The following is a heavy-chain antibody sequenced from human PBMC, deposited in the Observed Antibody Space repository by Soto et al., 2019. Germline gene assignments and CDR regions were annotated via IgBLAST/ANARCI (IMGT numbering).Heavy chain of an antibody. J-gene: IGHJ6*02. V-gene: IGHV3-30*18. CDR3: AKGRGRFLEWLLFTYGMDV. CDR2: ISYDGSNK. D-gene: IGHD3-3*01. CDR1: GFTSSSYG. Sequence: PGGSLRLSCAASGFTSSSYGMHWVRQAPGKGLEWVAVISYDGSNKYYADSVKGRFTISRDNSKNTLYLQMNSLRDEDTAVYYCAKGRGRFLEWLLFTYGMDVWGQGTTVTVSS.